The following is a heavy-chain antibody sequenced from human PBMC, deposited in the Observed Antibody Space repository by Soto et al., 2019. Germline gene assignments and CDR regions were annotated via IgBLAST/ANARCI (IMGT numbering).Heavy chain of an antibody. J-gene: IGHJ5*02. D-gene: IGHD3-16*01. CDR3: ARGEGEPWFDP. Sequence: QVQLQESGPGLVKPSETLSLTGPVSGGPISSYSGSWFRQPPGKGLEWIGYIYYSGSTNYNPSLKSRVTISVDTSKNQFSLKLSSVTAADTAVYYCARGEGEPWFDPWGQGTLVTVSS. CDR2: IYYSGST. V-gene: IGHV4-59*01. CDR1: GGPISSYS.